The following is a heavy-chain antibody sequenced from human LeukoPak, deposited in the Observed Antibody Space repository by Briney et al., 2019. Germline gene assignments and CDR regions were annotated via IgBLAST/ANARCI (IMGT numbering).Heavy chain of an antibody. D-gene: IGHD6-13*01. CDR1: GGSITSYS. V-gene: IGHV4-59*08. J-gene: IGHJ4*02. Sequence: SETLCLTCTVAGGSITSYSWSWIRQPPGMGLEWIGYIYFSGSTNYNPSLKSRVTISVDTSKNQFSLNLSSVTAADTAVYYCARQNPAAAGQGLDYWGQGALVTVSS. CDR3: ARQNPAAAGQGLDY. CDR2: IYFSGST.